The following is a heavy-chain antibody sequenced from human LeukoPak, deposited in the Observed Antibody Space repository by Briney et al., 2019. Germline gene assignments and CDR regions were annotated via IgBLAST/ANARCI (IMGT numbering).Heavy chain of an antibody. Sequence: GGSVRLFCAASGVTLSPYGMHGVRQAPGKGLEWVAVISYEGYKQHYGDSVKGRFIISSDNPKNTLYLQMNILRTEDTAVYYCAKEGTPQVSTWYDLWGQGTQVIVSS. V-gene: IGHV3-30*18. CDR1: GVTLSPYG. D-gene: IGHD3-10*01. J-gene: IGHJ5*02. CDR3: AKEGTPQVSTWYDL. CDR2: ISYEGYKQ.